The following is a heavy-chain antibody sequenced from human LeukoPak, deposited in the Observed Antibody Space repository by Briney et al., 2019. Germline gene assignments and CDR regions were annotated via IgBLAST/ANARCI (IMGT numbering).Heavy chain of an antibody. Sequence: ASVKVSCKVSGYTLTELSMHWVRQAPGKGLEWMGGFDPEDGETIYAQKFQGRVTMTEDTSTDTAYMELSSLRSEDTAVYYCATVLGVLRFLEWSFDPWGQGTLVTVSS. V-gene: IGHV1-24*01. CDR1: GYTLTELS. CDR2: FDPEDGET. CDR3: ATVLGVLRFLEWSFDP. D-gene: IGHD3-3*01. J-gene: IGHJ5*02.